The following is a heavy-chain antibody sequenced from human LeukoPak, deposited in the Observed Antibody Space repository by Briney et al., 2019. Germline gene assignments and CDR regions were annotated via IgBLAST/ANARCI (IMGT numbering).Heavy chain of an antibody. CDR3: SRGGGWLSVY. CDR2: ISGGTT. Sequence: PGGSLRLSCTASGFTFGDYLMSWFRQAPGKGLEWIGFISGGTTEYAASVKGRFTISRDDSTSIAYLQMNSLTTEDTAVYYCSRGGGWLSVYRGQGTLVTVSS. V-gene: IGHV3-49*03. J-gene: IGHJ4*02. CDR1: GFTFGDYL. D-gene: IGHD6-19*01.